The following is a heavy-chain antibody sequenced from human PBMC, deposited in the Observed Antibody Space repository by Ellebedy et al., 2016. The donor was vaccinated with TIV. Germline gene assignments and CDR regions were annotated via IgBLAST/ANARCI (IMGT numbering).Heavy chain of an antibody. V-gene: IGHV4-61*01. D-gene: IGHD6-13*01. CDR1: GGSVSSGSYY. CDR3: ARGGYSSSWYQY. Sequence: MPSETLSLTCTVSGGSVSSGSYYWNWIRQPPGKGLEWIGYIYYSDTTSYNPSLKSRVPISVDTSKNQFSLKLSSVTAADTALYYCARGGYSSSWYQYWGQGTLVTVSS. CDR2: IYYSDTT. J-gene: IGHJ4*02.